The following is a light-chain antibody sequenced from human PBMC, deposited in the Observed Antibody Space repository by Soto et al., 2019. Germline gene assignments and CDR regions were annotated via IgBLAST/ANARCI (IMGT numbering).Light chain of an antibody. CDR2: SNT. CDR1: SSSVGAGYD. J-gene: IGLJ1*01. CDR3: QSYDNRPSSYG. V-gene: IGLV1-40*01. Sequence: QSVLTQPPSVSGAPGQRVTISCTGSSSSVGAGYDVHWYQHLPGTAPKLLIFSNTNRPSGVPDRFSGSKSGTSVSLAIAALQAEYEGDYYCQSYDNRPSSYGLGTGTKVTAL.